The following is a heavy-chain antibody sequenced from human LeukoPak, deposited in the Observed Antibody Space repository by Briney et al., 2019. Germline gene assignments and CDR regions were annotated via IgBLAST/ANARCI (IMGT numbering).Heavy chain of an antibody. CDR1: GGSISSYY. V-gene: IGHV4-59*01. CDR2: IYYSGST. Sequence: PSETLSLTCTVSGGSISSYYWSWIRQPPGKGLEWIGYIYYSGSTNYNPSLKSRVNISVDTSKNQFSLKLSSLTAADTAVYYCARTYCSSTSCYAASGMDVWGQGTTVTVSS. D-gene: IGHD2-2*01. CDR3: ARTYCSSTSCYAASGMDV. J-gene: IGHJ6*02.